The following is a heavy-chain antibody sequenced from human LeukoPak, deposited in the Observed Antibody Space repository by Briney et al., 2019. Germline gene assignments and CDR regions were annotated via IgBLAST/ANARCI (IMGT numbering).Heavy chain of an antibody. V-gene: IGHV1-46*01. CDR3: ARDTVGSAYYYYGMDV. J-gene: IGHJ6*02. CDR1: GYTFTSYY. Sequence: GASVKVSCKASGYTFTSYYMHWVRQAPGQGLEWMGIINPSGGSTSYAQKFQGRVTMTRDTSTSTVYMELSSLRSGDTAVYYCARDTVGSAYYYYGMDVWGQGTTVTVSS. D-gene: IGHD3-10*01. CDR2: INPSGGST.